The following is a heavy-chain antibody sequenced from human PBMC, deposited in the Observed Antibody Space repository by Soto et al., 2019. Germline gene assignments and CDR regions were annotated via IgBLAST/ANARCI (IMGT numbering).Heavy chain of an antibody. V-gene: IGHV1-3*01. CDR3: ARDPTVTTFYYYGMDV. D-gene: IGHD4-17*01. CDR2: INAGNGNT. CDR1: GYTFTSYA. Sequence: GASVKVSCKASGYTFTSYAMHWVRQAPGQRLEWMGWINAGNGNTKYSQKFQGRVTITRDTFASTAYMELSSLRSEDTAVYYCARDPTVTTFYYYGMDVWGQGTTVTVSS. J-gene: IGHJ6*02.